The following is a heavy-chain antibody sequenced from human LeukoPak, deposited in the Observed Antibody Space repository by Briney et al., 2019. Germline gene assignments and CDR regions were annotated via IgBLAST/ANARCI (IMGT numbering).Heavy chain of an antibody. V-gene: IGHV4-34*01. J-gene: IGHJ4*02. Sequence: SETLSLTCAVYGGSFSGYYWSWIRQPPGKGLEWIGEVNHSGSTNYNPSLKSRVTISVDTSKNQFSLKLSSVTAADTAVYYCARGGWELPEGSLDYWGQGTLVTVSS. CDR3: ARGGWELPEGSLDY. CDR1: GGSFSGYY. D-gene: IGHD1-26*01. CDR2: VNHSGST.